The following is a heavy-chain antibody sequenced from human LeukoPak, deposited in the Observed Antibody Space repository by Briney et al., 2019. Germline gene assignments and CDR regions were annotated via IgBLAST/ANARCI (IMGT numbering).Heavy chain of an antibody. CDR2: IKQDGSNK. J-gene: IGHJ4*02. CDR3: AKAFPDYYDSSGYYDY. D-gene: IGHD3-22*01. CDR1: GFTFSSYW. Sequence: GGSLRLSCAASGFTFSSYWMSWVRQAPGKGLEWVANIKQDGSNKYYADSVKGRFTISRDNSKNTLYLQMNSLRAEDTAVYYCAKAFPDYYDSSGYYDYWGQGTLVTVSS. V-gene: IGHV3-7*01.